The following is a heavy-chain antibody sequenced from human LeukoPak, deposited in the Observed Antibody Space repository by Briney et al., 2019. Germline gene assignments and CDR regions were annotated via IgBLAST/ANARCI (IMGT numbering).Heavy chain of an antibody. CDR2: TYYSGST. CDR1: GGSVSSGSYY. D-gene: IGHD3-16*02. CDR3: ARNYDYVWGSYRYTSYFDY. Sequence: SETLSLTCTVSGGSVSSGSYYWSWIRQPPGKGLEWIVYTYYSGSTNYNPSLKSRVTISVDTSKNQFSLKLSSVTAADTAVYYCARNYDYVWGSYRYTSYFDYWGQGTLVTVSS. J-gene: IGHJ4*02. V-gene: IGHV4-61*01.